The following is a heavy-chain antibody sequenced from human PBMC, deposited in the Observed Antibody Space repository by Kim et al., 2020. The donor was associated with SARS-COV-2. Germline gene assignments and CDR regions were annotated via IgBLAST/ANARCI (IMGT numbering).Heavy chain of an antibody. Sequence: ASVKVSCKASGYTFTSYDINWVRQATGQGLEWMGWMNPNSGNTGYAQKFQGRVTMTRNTSISTAYMELSSLRSEDTAVYYCARGRRGYDILTGYYDSAAVDYWGQGTLVTVSS. CDR3: ARGRRGYDILTGYYDSAAVDY. D-gene: IGHD3-9*01. CDR2: MNPNSGNT. J-gene: IGHJ4*02. V-gene: IGHV1-8*01. CDR1: GYTFTSYD.